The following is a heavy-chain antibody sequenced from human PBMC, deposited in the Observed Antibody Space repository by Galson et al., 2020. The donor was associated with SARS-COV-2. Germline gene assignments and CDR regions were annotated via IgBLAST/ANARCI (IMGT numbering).Heavy chain of an antibody. Sequence: ASVKVSCKASGYIFTDYHMHWVRQAPGQGLEWMGWINPDTGGTNYPHKFQGRVTMTRDTSINTAYMELSRLRSDDTAVYYCARRETGELASWGYYFHYWGQGTLVTVSS. CDR2: INPDTGGT. CDR3: ARRETGELASWGYYFHY. D-gene: IGHD7-27*01. V-gene: IGHV1-2*07. CDR1: GYIFTDYH. J-gene: IGHJ4*02.